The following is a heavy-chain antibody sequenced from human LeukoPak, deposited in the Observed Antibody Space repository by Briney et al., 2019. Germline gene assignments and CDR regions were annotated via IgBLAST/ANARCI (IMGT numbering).Heavy chain of an antibody. D-gene: IGHD6-6*01. CDR1: GGSFSGYY. CDR2: INHSGST. V-gene: IGHV4-34*01. Sequence: SETLSLTCAVYGGSFSGYYWSWIRQPPGKGLEWIGEINHSGSTNYNPSLKSRVTISVDTSKNQFSLMLSSVTAADTAVYYCARARRGSTSSPFRSSIAARNYFDYWGQGTLVTVSS. CDR3: ARARRGSTSSPFRSSIAARNYFDY. J-gene: IGHJ4*02.